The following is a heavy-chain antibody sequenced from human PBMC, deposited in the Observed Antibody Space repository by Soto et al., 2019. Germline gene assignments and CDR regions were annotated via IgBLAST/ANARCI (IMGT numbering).Heavy chain of an antibody. CDR2: IIPILGIA. Sequence: ASVKVSCKASGGTFSSYTISWVRQAPGQGLEWMGRIIPILGIANYAQKFQGRVTITADKSTSTAYMELSSLRSEDTAVYYCAREAGSSGYDLKIRPLGDYWGQGTLVTVSS. CDR1: GGTFSSYT. D-gene: IGHD5-12*01. J-gene: IGHJ4*02. CDR3: AREAGSSGYDLKIRPLGDY. V-gene: IGHV1-69*04.